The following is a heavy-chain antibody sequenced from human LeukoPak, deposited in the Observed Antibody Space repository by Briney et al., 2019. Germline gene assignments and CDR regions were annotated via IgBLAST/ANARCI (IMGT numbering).Heavy chain of an antibody. CDR2: MYYTGST. D-gene: IGHD2-15*01. CDR3: ARGGAAPGAFDV. CDR1: GGSINSGPYY. J-gene: IGHJ3*01. Sequence: SETLSLTCTVSGGSINSGPYYWGWIRQSPGKGLEWIGSMYYTGSTYYNLSLKSRITIFLDTSKNQFSLTLGSVTATDTAVYYCARGGAAPGAFDVWGQGTVVTASS. V-gene: IGHV4-39*01.